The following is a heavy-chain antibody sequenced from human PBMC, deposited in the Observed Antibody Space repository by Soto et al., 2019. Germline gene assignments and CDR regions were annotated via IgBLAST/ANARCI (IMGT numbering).Heavy chain of an antibody. D-gene: IGHD3-10*01. CDR2: ISAYNGNT. CDR3: ARAPPVVRGVTKAARWFDP. J-gene: IGHJ5*02. CDR1: GYTFTSYG. Sequence: GASVKVSCKASGYTFTSYGISWVRQAPGQGLEWMGWISAYNGNTNYAQKLQGRVTMTTDTSTSTAYMELRSRRSDDTAVYYCARAPPVVRGVTKAARWFDPWGQGTLVTVSS. V-gene: IGHV1-18*01.